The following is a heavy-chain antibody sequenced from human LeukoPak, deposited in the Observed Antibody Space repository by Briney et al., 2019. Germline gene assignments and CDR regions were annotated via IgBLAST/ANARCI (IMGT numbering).Heavy chain of an antibody. J-gene: IGHJ4*02. CDR1: GFTFSSYG. V-gene: IGHV3-30*03. D-gene: IGHD5-18*01. CDR2: ISYDGSNK. Sequence: GGSLRLSCAASGFTFSSYGMHWVRQAPGKGLEWVAVISYDGSNKYYADSVKGRFTISRDNSKNTLYLQMNSLRAEDTAVYYCASVRIQLWLTDYWGQGTLVTVSS. CDR3: ASVRIQLWLTDY.